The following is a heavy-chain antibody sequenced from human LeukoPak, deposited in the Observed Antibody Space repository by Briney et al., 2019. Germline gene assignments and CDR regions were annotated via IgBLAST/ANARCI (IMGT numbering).Heavy chain of an antibody. V-gene: IGHV3-23*01. CDR1: GFTFSSYA. CDR2: ISGSGGTT. CDR3: ARAVLYYGDYKYYFDY. Sequence: GGSLRLSCAASGFTFSSYAMSWVRQVPGKGLEWVSAISGSGGTTYYADSVKGRFTISRDNSKNTLYVQMNSLRAGDTAIYYCARAVLYYGDYKYYFDYWGQGTLVTVSS. J-gene: IGHJ4*02. D-gene: IGHD4-17*01.